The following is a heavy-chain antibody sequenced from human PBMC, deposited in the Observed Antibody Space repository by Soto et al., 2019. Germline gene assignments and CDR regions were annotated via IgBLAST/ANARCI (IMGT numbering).Heavy chain of an antibody. CDR2: MNPNSGNT. CDR3: ARGWSQLNMWFYYYYYGMDV. Sequence: GASVKVSCKASGYTFTSYDINWVRQATGQGLEWMGWMNPNSGNTGYAQKFQGRVTMTRNTSISTAYMELSSLRSEDTAVYYCARGWSQLNMWFYYYYYGMDVWGQGTTVTVSS. V-gene: IGHV1-8*01. J-gene: IGHJ6*02. CDR1: GYTFTSYD. D-gene: IGHD6-6*01.